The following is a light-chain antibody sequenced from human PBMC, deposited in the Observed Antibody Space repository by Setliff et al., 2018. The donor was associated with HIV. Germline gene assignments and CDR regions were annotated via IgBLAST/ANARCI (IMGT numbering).Light chain of an antibody. CDR2: EHN. J-gene: IGLJ2*01. CDR3: QSYNSTTVI. CDR1: SGSIASKS. Sequence: NFMLTQPHSVSESPGKTVTISCTRSSGSIASKSVQWYQQRPGSSPTTMIYEHNQRPSGVPDRFSGSIDSSSNTASLTIAGLTTEDEADYYCQSYNSTTVIFGGGTK. V-gene: IGLV6-57*01.